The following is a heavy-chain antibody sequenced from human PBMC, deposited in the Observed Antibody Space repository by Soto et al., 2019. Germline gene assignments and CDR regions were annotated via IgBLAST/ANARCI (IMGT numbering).Heavy chain of an antibody. V-gene: IGHV1-46*03. J-gene: IGHJ4*02. Sequence: VQLVQSGAEVKRPGASVMICCEASGDTLSTYYMHWARQAPGQGLEWMGIINPRSGKTNYPQKFQGRVTMTRDTSTTTVYMELSTLRSEDTAMYYCARGVGYSDSSGYPFDYWGQRTLVTVSS. D-gene: IGHD3-22*01. CDR2: INPRSGKT. CDR1: GDTLSTYY. CDR3: ARGVGYSDSSGYPFDY.